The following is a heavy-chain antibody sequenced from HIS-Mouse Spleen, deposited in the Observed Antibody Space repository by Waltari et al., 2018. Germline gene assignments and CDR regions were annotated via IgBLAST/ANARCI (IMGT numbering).Heavy chain of an antibody. Sequence: QVQLQQWGAGLLKPSETLSLTCAVYGGSFSGYYWSWIRQPPGKGLEWIGAINHSGSTNYNPTLKSRVTISVDTSKNQFSLKLSSVTAADTAVYYCARVNSSFDYWGQGTLVTVSS. CDR1: GGSFSGYY. CDR2: INHSGST. V-gene: IGHV4-34*01. CDR3: ARVNSSFDY. D-gene: IGHD6-13*01. J-gene: IGHJ4*02.